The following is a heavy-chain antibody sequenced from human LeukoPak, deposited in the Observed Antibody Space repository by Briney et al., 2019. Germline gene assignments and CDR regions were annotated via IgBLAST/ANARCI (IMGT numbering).Heavy chain of an antibody. Sequence: VASVKVSCKVSGYTLTELSMHWVRQAPGKGLEWMGGFDPEDGETIYAQKFQGRVTMTEDTSTDTAYMELSSLRSEDTAVYYCATEMTDSNYPPSFDYWGQGTLVTVSS. J-gene: IGHJ4*02. V-gene: IGHV1-24*01. CDR3: ATEMTDSNYPPSFDY. CDR2: FDPEDGET. D-gene: IGHD4-11*01. CDR1: GYTLTELS.